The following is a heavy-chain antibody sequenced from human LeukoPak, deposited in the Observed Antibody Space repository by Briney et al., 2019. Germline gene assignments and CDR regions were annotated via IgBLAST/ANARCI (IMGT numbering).Heavy chain of an antibody. D-gene: IGHD2-2*01. CDR2: INHSGST. Sequence: SETLSLTCAVYGGSFSGYYWSWIRQPPGKGLEWSGEINHSGSTNYNPSLKSRVTISVDTSKNQFSLKLSSVTAADTAVYYCARTFVVPAAMGYYYGMDVWGQGTTVTVSS. CDR3: ARTFVVPAAMGYYYGMDV. V-gene: IGHV4-34*01. J-gene: IGHJ6*02. CDR1: GGSFSGYY.